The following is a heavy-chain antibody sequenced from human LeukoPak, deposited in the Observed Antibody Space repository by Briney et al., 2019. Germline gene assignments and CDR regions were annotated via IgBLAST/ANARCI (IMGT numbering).Heavy chain of an antibody. CDR3: AKDGVAAAGSNYFDY. D-gene: IGHD6-13*01. J-gene: IGHJ4*02. CDR2: ISSSSNYI. CDR1: GFTFSSYS. Sequence: GGSLRLSCAASGFTFSSYSMNWVRQAPGKGLEWVSSISSSSNYIYYADSVKGRFTISRDSSKNTLYLQMNSLRAEDTAVYYCAKDGVAAAGSNYFDYWGQGTLVTVSS. V-gene: IGHV3-21*04.